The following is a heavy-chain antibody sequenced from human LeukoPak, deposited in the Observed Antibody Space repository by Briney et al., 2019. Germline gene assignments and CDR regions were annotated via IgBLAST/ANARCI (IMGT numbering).Heavy chain of an antibody. CDR1: GGSISSYY. J-gene: IGHJ3*02. Sequence: SETLSLTCTVSGGSISSYYWSWIRQPPGKGLEWIGYIYYSGSTNYNPSLKSRVTISVDTSKNQFSLKLSSVTAADTAVYYCARPTKQLWLGPDALDIWGQGTMVTVSS. CDR3: ARPTKQLWLGPDALDI. CDR2: IYYSGST. D-gene: IGHD5-18*01. V-gene: IGHV4-59*08.